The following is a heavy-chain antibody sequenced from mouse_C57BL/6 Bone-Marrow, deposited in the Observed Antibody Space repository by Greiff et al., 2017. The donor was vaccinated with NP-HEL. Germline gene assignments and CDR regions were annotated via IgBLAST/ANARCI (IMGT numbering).Heavy chain of an antibody. V-gene: IGHV1-26*01. D-gene: IGHD1-1*01. CDR1: GYTFTDYY. CDR2: INPNNGGT. Sequence: EVKLQQSGPELVKPGASVKISCKASGYTFTDYYMNWVKQSHGKSLEWIGDINPNNGGTSYNQKFKGKATLTVDKSSSTAYMELRSLTSEDSAVYYCARSLLLLRYWYFDVWGTGTTVTVSS. J-gene: IGHJ1*03. CDR3: ARSLLLLRYWYFDV.